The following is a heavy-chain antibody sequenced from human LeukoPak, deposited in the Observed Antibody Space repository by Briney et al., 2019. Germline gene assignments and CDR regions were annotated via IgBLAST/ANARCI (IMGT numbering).Heavy chain of an antibody. D-gene: IGHD6-19*01. CDR1: GFTFSSYS. J-gene: IGHJ4*02. CDR2: ISSSSSYI. Sequence: GGSLRLSCAASGFTFSSYSMNWVRQAPGKGLEWVSSISSSSSYIYYADSVKGRFTISRDNAKNSLYLQMNSLRAEDTAVYYCARDLIAVAGLDYWGQGTLVTVSS. CDR3: ARDLIAVAGLDY. V-gene: IGHV3-21*01.